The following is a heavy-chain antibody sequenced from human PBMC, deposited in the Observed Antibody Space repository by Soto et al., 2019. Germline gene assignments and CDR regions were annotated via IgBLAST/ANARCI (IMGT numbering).Heavy chain of an antibody. Sequence: QVQLQESGPGLVKPSQTLSLTCTVSGGSISSGDYYWSWIRQPPGKGLEWIGYIYYSGSTYYNPSLKSRVTISVDTSKNQFSLKLSSVTAADTAVYYCARALGYSYGLYYFDYWGQGTLVTVSS. D-gene: IGHD5-18*01. CDR2: IYYSGST. CDR1: GGSISSGDYY. CDR3: ARALGYSYGLYYFDY. J-gene: IGHJ4*02. V-gene: IGHV4-30-4*01.